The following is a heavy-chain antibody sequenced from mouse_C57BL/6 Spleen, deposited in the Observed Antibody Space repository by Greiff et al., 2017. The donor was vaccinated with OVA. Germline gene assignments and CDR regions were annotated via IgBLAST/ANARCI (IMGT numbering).Heavy chain of an antibody. D-gene: IGHD2-4*01. Sequence: VQLQQSGPGLVQPSQSLSITCTVPGFSLPSSGVHWVRQSPGKGLEWLGVIWSGGSTDYNAAFISRLSISKDNSKSQVFFKMNSLQADDTAIYYCARKICYEYLYAMDHWGEGTSVTVSS. CDR1: GFSLPSSG. CDR2: IWSGGST. CDR3: ARKICYEYLYAMDH. J-gene: IGHJ4*01. V-gene: IGHV2-2*01.